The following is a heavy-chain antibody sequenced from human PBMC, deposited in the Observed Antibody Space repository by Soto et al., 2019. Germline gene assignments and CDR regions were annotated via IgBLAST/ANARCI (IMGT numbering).Heavy chain of an antibody. D-gene: IGHD3-3*01. CDR3: ASGYDFWSGPHYYMDV. CDR2: MNPNSGNT. V-gene: IGHV1-8*01. CDR1: GYTFTSYD. J-gene: IGHJ6*03. Sequence: QVQLVQSGAEVKKPGASVKVSCKASGYTFTSYDINWVRQATGQGLEWMGWMNPNSGNTGYVQKFQGRVTMTRNTSISTAYMELSSLRSEDTAVYYCASGYDFWSGPHYYMDVWGKGTTVTVSS.